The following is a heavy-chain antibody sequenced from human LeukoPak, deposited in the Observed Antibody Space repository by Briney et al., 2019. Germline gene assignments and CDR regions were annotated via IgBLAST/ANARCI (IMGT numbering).Heavy chain of an antibody. CDR2: PXXGTA. J-gene: IGHJ4*02. V-gene: IGHV1-69*01. D-gene: IGHD3-22*01. Sequence: PXXGTANYAQKFQGRVTITADESTSTAYMELSSLRSEDTAVYYCARDRSDNYYYYDSRGYYFDYWGQGTLVTVSS. CDR3: ARDRSDNYYYYDSRGYYFDY.